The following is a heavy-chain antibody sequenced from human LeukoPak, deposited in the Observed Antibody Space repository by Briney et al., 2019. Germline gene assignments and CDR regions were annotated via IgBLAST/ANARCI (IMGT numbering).Heavy chain of an antibody. CDR2: IYYSGST. V-gene: IGHV4-31*03. Sequence: SETLSLTCTVSGGSISSGGYYWSWIRQHPGKGLEWIGYIYYSGSTHYNPSLKSRVTISVDTSKNQFSLKLSSVTAADTAVYYCACGGGDSPFDYWGQGTLVTVSS. D-gene: IGHD2-21*02. J-gene: IGHJ4*02. CDR3: ACGGGDSPFDY. CDR1: GGSISSGGYY.